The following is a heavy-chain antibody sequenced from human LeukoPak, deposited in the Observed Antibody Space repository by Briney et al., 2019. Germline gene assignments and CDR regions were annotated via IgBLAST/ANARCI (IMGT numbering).Heavy chain of an antibody. D-gene: IGHD7-27*01. CDR2: IIPILGIA. CDR1: GGTFSSYA. CDR3: ARDSTLETGDPFDY. V-gene: IGHV1-69*04. J-gene: IGHJ4*02. Sequence: SVKVSCKASGGTFSSYAISWVRQAPGQGLEWMGRIIPILGIANYVQKFQGRVTITADKSTSTAYMELSSLRSEDTAVYYCARDSTLETGDPFDYWGQGTLVTVSS.